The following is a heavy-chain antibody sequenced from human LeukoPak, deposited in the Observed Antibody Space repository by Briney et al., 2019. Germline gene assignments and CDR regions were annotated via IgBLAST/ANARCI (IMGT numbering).Heavy chain of an antibody. Sequence: PGGSLRLSCAASGFTFTDYYMTWIRQAPGKGLEWVSYISSDGGAIYHADSVTGRFTISRDNAKNSLYLQMNSLRAEDTAVYYCARGEDGWFGELFDYWGQGTLVTVSS. D-gene: IGHD3-10*01. J-gene: IGHJ4*02. V-gene: IGHV3-11*01. CDR2: ISSDGGAI. CDR3: ARGEDGWFGELFDY. CDR1: GFTFTDYY.